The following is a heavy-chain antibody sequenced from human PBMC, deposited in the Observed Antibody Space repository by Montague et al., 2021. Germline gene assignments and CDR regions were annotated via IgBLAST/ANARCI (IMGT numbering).Heavy chain of an antibody. D-gene: IGHD2-15*01. CDR1: GGSISSNNW. V-gene: IGHV4-4*02. Sequence: SETLSLTCAVSGGSISSNNWWTWVRQPPGKGLEWIGEIFHNGSTTYSPSLKSRVIISMDKSKNQFSLKLTSVTAADTAVYYCARVAACGCCDASCSNCFDPWGQGTQVTVSS. CDR2: IFHNGST. J-gene: IGHJ5*02. CDR3: ARVAACGCCDASCSNCFDP.